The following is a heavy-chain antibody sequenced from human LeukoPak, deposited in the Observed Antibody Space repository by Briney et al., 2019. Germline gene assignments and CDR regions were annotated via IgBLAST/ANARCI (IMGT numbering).Heavy chain of an antibody. CDR3: ARHYPYGSGSYHYYYMDV. CDR1: GGSISSSSYY. J-gene: IGHJ6*03. V-gene: IGHV4-39*01. Sequence: SETLSLTCTVSGGSISSSSYYWGWIRQPPGKGLEWIGSIYYSGSTYYSPSLKSRVTISVDTSKNQFSLKLSSVTAADTAVYYCARHYPYGSGSYHYYYMDVWGKGTTVTVSS. D-gene: IGHD3-10*01. CDR2: IYYSGST.